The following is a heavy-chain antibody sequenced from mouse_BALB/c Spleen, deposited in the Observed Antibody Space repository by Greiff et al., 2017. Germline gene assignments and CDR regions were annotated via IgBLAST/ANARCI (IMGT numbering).Heavy chain of an antibody. D-gene: IGHD2-4*01. CDR1: GYAFSSYW. CDR2: IYPGDGDT. CDR3: ARASTMITPGFAY. J-gene: IGHJ3*01. V-gene: IGHV1-80*01. Sequence: QVQLQQSGAELVRPGSSVKISCKASGYAFSSYWMNWVKQRPGQGLEWIGQIYPGDGDTNYNGKFKGKATLTADKSSSTAYMQLSSLTSEDSAVYFCARASTMITPGFAYWGQGTLVTVSA.